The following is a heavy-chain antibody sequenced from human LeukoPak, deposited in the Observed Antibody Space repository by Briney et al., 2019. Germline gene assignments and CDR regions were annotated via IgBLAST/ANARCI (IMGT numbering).Heavy chain of an antibody. CDR2: IHHSGGT. V-gene: IGHV4-34*01. Sequence: SETLSLTCAVYGGSFSGYYWSWIRQPPGKGLEWIGEIHHSGGTNYNPSLKSRVTISVDTSKNQFSLKLSSVTAADTAVYYCARGSGRYDILTGHTVNWFDPWGQGTLVTVSS. J-gene: IGHJ5*02. CDR1: GGSFSGYY. CDR3: ARGSGRYDILTGHTVNWFDP. D-gene: IGHD3-9*01.